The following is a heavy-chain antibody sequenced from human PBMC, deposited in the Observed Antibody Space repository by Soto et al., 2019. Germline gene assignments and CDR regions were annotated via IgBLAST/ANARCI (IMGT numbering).Heavy chain of an antibody. V-gene: IGHV1-3*04. J-gene: IGHJ3*02. CDR2: INTGNGFP. D-gene: IGHD6-19*01. CDR1: GYSFMSYT. CDR3: ATNPSGFGAFDT. Sequence: QAQLVQSGAEVKKPGASVKVSCRASGYSFMSYTLYWLRQAPGQRLEWMGWINTGNGFPKYSQNFQGRVTFPRETSTNTAYMDLGSLTSEDTAVYYRATNPSGFGAFDTWGQGTMVAVSS.